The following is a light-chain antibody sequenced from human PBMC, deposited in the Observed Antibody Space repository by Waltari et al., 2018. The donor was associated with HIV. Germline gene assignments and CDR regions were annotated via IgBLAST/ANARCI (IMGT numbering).Light chain of an antibody. CDR2: QDN. J-gene: IGLJ2*01. CDR1: ELASQY. Sequence: SYELTQAPSVSVSPGQTARIACRGDELASQYVQWYQMKAGQAPVLLVYQDNERALGITVRISGSKSGTTGTLTITAVQAEDEADYYCQSAGSIGTSVVFGGGTKLTVL. V-gene: IGLV3-25*03. CDR3: QSAGSIGTSVV.